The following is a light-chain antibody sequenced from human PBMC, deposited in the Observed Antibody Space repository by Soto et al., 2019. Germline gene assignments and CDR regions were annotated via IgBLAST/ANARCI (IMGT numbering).Light chain of an antibody. Sequence: ETVMTQSPATLSVSPGERATLSCRASQSVSSNLAWYQQKPGQPPRLLIYGASTRATGIPARFSGSGSGTEFTLTISSLQSEDFAVYYCQQYSNWPPGTFGQGTKVDI. J-gene: IGKJ1*01. CDR3: QQYSNWPPGT. CDR1: QSVSSN. CDR2: GAS. V-gene: IGKV3-15*01.